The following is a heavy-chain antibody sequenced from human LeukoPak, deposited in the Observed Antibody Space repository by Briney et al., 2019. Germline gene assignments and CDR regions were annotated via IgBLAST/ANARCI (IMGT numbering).Heavy chain of an antibody. CDR2: ISAYNGNT. J-gene: IGHJ4*02. Sequence: ASVKVSCKASGYTFTSYGISWVRQAPGQGLEWMGWISAYNGNTNYAQKLQGRVTMTTDTSTSTAYMELRSLRSDDTAVYYCARVDGSGSYYQRPLDYWSQGTLDTVSS. CDR3: ARVDGSGSYYQRPLDY. CDR1: GYTFTSYG. D-gene: IGHD3-10*01. V-gene: IGHV1-18*01.